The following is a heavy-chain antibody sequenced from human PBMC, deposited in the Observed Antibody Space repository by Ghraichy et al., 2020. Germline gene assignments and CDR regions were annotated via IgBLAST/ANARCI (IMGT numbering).Heavy chain of an antibody. CDR2: INHSGST. D-gene: IGHD3-16*01. V-gene: IGHV4-34*01. J-gene: IGHJ6*03. CDR3: ARVGGDMDAIVGYYYYMDV. CDR1: GGSFSGYY. Sequence: LTCAVYGGSFSGYYWSWIRQPPGKGLEWIGEINHSGSTNYNPSLKSRVTISVDTSKNQFSLKLSSVTAADTAVYYCARVGGDMDAIVGYYYYMDVWGKGTTVTVSS.